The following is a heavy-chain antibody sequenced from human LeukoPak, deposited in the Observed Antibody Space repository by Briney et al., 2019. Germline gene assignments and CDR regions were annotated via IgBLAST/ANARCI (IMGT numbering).Heavy chain of an antibody. CDR1: GFTFSSYS. V-gene: IGHV3-21*04. CDR3: ARSSSSGFDP. J-gene: IGHJ5*02. D-gene: IGHD6-13*01. Sequence: GGSLRLSCAASGFTFSSYSTNWVRQAPGKGLEWVSSISSSSSYIYYADSVKGRFTISRDNAKNSLYLQMNSLRAEDTAVYYCARSSSSGFDPWGQGTLVTVSS. CDR2: ISSSSSYI.